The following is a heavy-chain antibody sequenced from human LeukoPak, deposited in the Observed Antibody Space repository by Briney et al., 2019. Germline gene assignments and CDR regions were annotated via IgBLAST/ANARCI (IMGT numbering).Heavy chain of an antibody. V-gene: IGHV3-30-3*01. CDR2: ISYDGSNK. CDR3: ARLDLVGATNY. CDR1: GFMFSSNW. D-gene: IGHD1-26*01. J-gene: IGHJ4*02. Sequence: GGSLRLSCAASGFMFSSNWMSWVRQAPGKGLEWVAVISYDGSNKYYADSVKGRFTISRDNSKNTLYLQMNSLRAEDTAVYYCARLDLVGATNYWGQGTLVTVSS.